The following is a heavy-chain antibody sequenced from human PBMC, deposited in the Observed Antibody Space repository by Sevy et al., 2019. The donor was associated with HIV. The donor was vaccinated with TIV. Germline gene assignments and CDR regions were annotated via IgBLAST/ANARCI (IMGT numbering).Heavy chain of an antibody. Sequence: ASVKVSCKVSGYTLTQLSMHWVRQAPGKGLEWMGTFDPEDDKTIYAQKFQGRVTMTEDKSTDTAYMELSSLRSEDTAMFYCVTTKDYYDNSGYPFDYWGQGTLVTVSS. CDR3: VTTKDYYDNSGYPFDY. D-gene: IGHD3-22*01. J-gene: IGHJ4*02. CDR1: GYTLTQLS. V-gene: IGHV1-24*01. CDR2: FDPEDDKT.